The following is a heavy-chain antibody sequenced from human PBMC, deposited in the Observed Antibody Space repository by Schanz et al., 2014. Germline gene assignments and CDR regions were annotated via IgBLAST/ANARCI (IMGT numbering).Heavy chain of an antibody. CDR3: ARDRGYCSGGSCLTFDY. CDR1: GFTFNSYA. Sequence: DVQLLESGGGLVQPGGSLRLSCAASGFTFNSYAMTWVRQAPGKGLEWVSALSGSGGSTYYADSVKGRFTISRDNSKNTLYLQMSSLRHEDSAVYYCARDRGYCSGGSCLTFDYWGQGTLVTVSS. D-gene: IGHD2-15*01. CDR2: LSGSGGST. J-gene: IGHJ4*02. V-gene: IGHV3-23*01.